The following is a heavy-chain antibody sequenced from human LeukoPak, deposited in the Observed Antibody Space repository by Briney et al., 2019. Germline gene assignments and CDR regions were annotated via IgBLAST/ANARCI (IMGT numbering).Heavy chain of an antibody. CDR3: ARLLPDSSSWLYYFDY. D-gene: IGHD6-13*01. V-gene: IGHV4-39*01. CDR1: GGSISSSSYY. Sequence: SETLSLTCTVSGGSISSSSYYWGWIRQPPGKGLEWIGSIYYSGSTYYNPSLKSRVTISVDTSKNQFSLKLSSVTAADTAVYYCARLLPDSSSWLYYFDYWGQGTLVTVSS. CDR2: IYYSGST. J-gene: IGHJ4*02.